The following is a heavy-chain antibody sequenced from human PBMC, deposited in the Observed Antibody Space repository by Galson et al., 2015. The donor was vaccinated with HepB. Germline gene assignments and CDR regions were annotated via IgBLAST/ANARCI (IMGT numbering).Heavy chain of an antibody. J-gene: IGHJ5*02. Sequence: SVKVSCKASGYTFTSYYMHWVRQAPGQGLEWMGIINPSGGSTSYAQKFQGRVTMTRDTSTSTVYMELSSLRSEDTAVYYCARGGMATAAPKGIDPWGQGTLVTVSS. CDR1: GYTFTSYY. CDR3: ARGGMATAAPKGIDP. CDR2: INPSGGST. D-gene: IGHD5-24*01. V-gene: IGHV1-46*01.